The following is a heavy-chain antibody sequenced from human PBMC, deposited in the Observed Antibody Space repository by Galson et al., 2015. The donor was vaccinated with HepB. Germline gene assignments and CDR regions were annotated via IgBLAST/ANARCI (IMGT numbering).Heavy chain of an antibody. CDR1: GFTISTYW. V-gene: IGHV3-74*01. D-gene: IGHD3-22*01. J-gene: IGHJ4*02. CDR2: INSDASST. Sequence: SLRLSCAASGFTISTYWMHWVRHAQGKGLVWVSRINSDASSTDYADSVRGRFTISRDNAKNTLYLQMNSLRAEDTAVYYCARDRTLYYYNNGGFRSWGRGTLVTVS. CDR3: ARDRTLYYYNNGGFRS.